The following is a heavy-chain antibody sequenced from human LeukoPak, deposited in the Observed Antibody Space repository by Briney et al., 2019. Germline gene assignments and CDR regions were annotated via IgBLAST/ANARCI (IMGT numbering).Heavy chain of an antibody. CDR2: IYYSGST. CDR1: GGSISSSSYY. Sequence: SETLSLTCTVSGGSISSSSYYWGWIRQPPGKGLEWIGSIYYSGSTYYNPSLKSRVTISVDTSKNQFSLKLSSVTAADTAVYYCARNGYSYGTYYFDYWGQGTLVTVSS. J-gene: IGHJ4*02. V-gene: IGHV4-39*01. CDR3: ARNGYSYGTYYFDY. D-gene: IGHD5-18*01.